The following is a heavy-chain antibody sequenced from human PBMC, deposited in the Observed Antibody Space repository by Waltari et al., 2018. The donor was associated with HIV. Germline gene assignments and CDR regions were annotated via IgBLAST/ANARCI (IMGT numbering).Heavy chain of an antibody. D-gene: IGHD3-10*01. CDR2: ITVNGVNT. J-gene: IGHJ4*02. CDR1: GYTFSNYA. V-gene: IGHV3-23*01. Sequence: EVQLLASAGRLVQPGGSLRLSRAASGYTFSNYAMNWVRQTPGRGREWISAITVNGVNTYYADSVRGRFTISRDDSKNTLFLQMNSLRAEDTAVYYCAQDPRSYGWSRFGNWGQGTLVTVSS. CDR3: AQDPRSYGWSRFGN.